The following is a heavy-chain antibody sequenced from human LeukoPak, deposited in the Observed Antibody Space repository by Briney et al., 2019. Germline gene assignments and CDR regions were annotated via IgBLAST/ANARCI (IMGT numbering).Heavy chain of an antibody. CDR2: ISSSSSYI. J-gene: IGHJ4*02. CDR3: ARSDYYDSSGPRAGDY. CDR1: GFTFSSYA. Sequence: PGGSLRLSCAASGFTFSSYAMHWVRQAPGKGLEWVSSISSSSSYIYYADSVKGRFTISRDNAKNSLYLQMNSLRAEDTAVYYCARSDYYDSSGPRAGDYWGQGTLVTVSS. V-gene: IGHV3-21*01. D-gene: IGHD3-22*01.